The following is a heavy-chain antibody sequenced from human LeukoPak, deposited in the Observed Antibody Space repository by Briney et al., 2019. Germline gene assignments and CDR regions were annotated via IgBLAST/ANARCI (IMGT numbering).Heavy chain of an antibody. Sequence: SETLSLTCTVFGGSISSYYWSWIRQPPGKGLEWIGYIYYSGSTNYNPSLKSRVTISVDTSKNQFSLKLSSVTAADTAVYYCARGVRDFWSGYHYYFVYWGQGTLVTVSS. J-gene: IGHJ4*02. CDR1: GGSISSYY. V-gene: IGHV4-59*08. CDR2: IYYSGST. D-gene: IGHD3-3*01. CDR3: ARGVRDFWSGYHYYFVY.